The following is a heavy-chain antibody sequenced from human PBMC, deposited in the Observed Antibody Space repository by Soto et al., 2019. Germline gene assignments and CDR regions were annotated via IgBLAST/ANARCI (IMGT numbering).Heavy chain of an antibody. J-gene: IGHJ5*02. V-gene: IGHV3-7*03. CDR1: GFTFSNYW. CDR2: IKQDGSQK. Sequence: GGSLRLSCAASGFTFSNYWMSWVRQAPGKGLEWVANIKQDGSQKYYVDSVKGRLTISRDNAKNSLYLEMNSLRAEDTAVYSCARILPIEAAGAPYWFDTCGQGTLVTVSS. D-gene: IGHD6-13*01. CDR3: ARILPIEAAGAPYWFDT.